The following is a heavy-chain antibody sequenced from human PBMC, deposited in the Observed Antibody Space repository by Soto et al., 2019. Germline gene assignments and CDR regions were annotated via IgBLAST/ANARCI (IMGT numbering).Heavy chain of an antibody. Sequence: EVQLVESGGGLVQPGGSLRLSCAASGFTFSSYWMSWVRQAPGKGLEWVANIKQDGSEKYYVDSVKGRFTISRDNAKNSLYLQMNGLGAEDTAVYYCARAAFEYIVVGLLGYYYYYMDVWGKGTTVTVSS. CDR3: ARAAFEYIVVGLLGYYYYYMDV. J-gene: IGHJ6*03. CDR2: IKQDGSEK. CDR1: GFTFSSYW. V-gene: IGHV3-7*01. D-gene: IGHD2-2*01.